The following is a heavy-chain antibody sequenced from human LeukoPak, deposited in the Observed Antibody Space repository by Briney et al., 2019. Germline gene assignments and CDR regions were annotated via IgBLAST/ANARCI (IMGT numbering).Heavy chain of an antibody. CDR2: IWYDGSNK. CDR1: GFTFSSYG. V-gene: IGHV3-30*02. CDR3: AKDGGGSGWYEPFDY. J-gene: IGHJ4*02. Sequence: AGGSLRLSCAASGFTFSSYGMHWVRQAPGKGLEWVAVIWYDGSNKYYADSVKGRFTISRDNSKNTLYLQMNSLRAEDTAVYYCAKDGGGSGWYEPFDYWGQGTLVTVSS. D-gene: IGHD6-19*01.